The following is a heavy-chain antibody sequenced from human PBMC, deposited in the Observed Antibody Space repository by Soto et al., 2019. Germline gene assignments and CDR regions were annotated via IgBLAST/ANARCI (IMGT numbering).Heavy chain of an antibody. V-gene: IGHV4-59*01. D-gene: IGHD4-17*01. Sequence: PSETLSLTCTVSGGSISSYYWGWIRQPPGKGLEWIGYIYYSGSTNYNPSLKSRVTISVDTSKNQFSLKLSSVTAADTAVYYCARAFYGDYASGSGYNWFDPWGQGTLVTVSS. J-gene: IGHJ5*02. CDR1: GGSISSYY. CDR3: ARAFYGDYASGSGYNWFDP. CDR2: IYYSGST.